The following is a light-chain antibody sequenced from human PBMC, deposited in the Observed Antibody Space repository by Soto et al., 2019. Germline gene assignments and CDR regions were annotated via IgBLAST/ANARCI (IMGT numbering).Light chain of an antibody. CDR3: QQRGT. Sequence: EIVVTQSPATLSLSPGERATLSCRASQSISSFLAWYQQKPGQAPRLLISVASNRATGIPARFSGSGSGTDFTLTISSLESEDFAVYYCQQRGTFGQGTRLEIK. CDR1: QSISSF. V-gene: IGKV3-11*01. J-gene: IGKJ5*01. CDR2: VAS.